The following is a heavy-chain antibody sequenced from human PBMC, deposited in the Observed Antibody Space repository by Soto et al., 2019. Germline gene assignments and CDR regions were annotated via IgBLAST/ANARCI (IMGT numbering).Heavy chain of an antibody. CDR3: ARSRLASSYYEGES. Sequence: QVQLVESGGGVVQPGRSLRLSCAASGFTFSNYGMQWVRQAPGKGLEWMAVIAHDGSDQYYEDSVKGRFSLSRDNSKNTLYLQMNSLRPEDTAVYFCARSRLASSYYEGESWGQGTLVTVSA. CDR2: IAHDGSDQ. CDR1: GFTFSNYG. D-gene: IGHD2-2*01. J-gene: IGHJ5*02. V-gene: IGHV3-30*03.